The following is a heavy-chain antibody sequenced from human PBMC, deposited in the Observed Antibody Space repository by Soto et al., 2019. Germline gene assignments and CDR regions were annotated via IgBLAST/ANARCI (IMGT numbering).Heavy chain of an antibody. V-gene: IGHV1-3*01. J-gene: IGHJ4*02. D-gene: IGHD1-26*01. Sequence: ASVKVSCKASGYTFTNYAIHWVRQAPGQRLEWMGWINAGNGYTQYSQKFQGRVTITRDTSASTAYVDLSSLRSEDTAVYYCARDRSGNYYAFDYWGQGTLVTVSS. CDR3: ARDRSGNYYAFDY. CDR1: GYTFTNYA. CDR2: INAGNGYT.